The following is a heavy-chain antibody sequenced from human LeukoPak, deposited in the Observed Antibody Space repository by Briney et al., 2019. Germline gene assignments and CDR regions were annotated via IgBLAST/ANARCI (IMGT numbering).Heavy chain of an antibody. CDR3: ARGCDGSRSIVVVPAAAYHSSGYFWFDP. CDR1: GYTFTSYY. D-gene: IGHD2-2*01. CDR2: INPSGGST. Sequence: GASVKVSCKASGYTFTSYYMHWVRQAPGQGLEWMGIINPSGGSTSYAQKFQGRVTMTRDTSTSTVYMELSSLRSEDTAVYYCARGCDGSRSIVVVPAAAYHSSGYFWFDPWGQGTLVTVSS. V-gene: IGHV1-46*01. J-gene: IGHJ5*02.